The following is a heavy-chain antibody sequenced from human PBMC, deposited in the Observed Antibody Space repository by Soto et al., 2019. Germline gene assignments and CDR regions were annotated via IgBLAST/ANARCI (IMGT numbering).Heavy chain of an antibody. CDR2: IIPIFGTA. CDR3: ARVRVRFLEWLGSEG. CDR1: GGTFSSYA. J-gene: IGHJ4*02. Sequence: QVQLVQSGAEVKKPGSSVKVSCKASGGTFSSYAFSWVRQAPGQGLEWMGGIIPIFGTANYAQKFQGRVTIPADESTSTAYMELSSLRSEATAVYYCARVRVRFLEWLGSEGWGQGTLVTVSS. V-gene: IGHV1-69*12. D-gene: IGHD3-3*01.